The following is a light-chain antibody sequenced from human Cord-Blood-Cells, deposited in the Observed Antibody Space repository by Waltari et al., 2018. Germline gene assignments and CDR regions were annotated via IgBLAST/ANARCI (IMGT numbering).Light chain of an antibody. CDR1: SSHVGGYSY. V-gene: IGLV2-14*01. CDR2: DVN. CDR3: SSYTSSSVV. Sequence: QSALTHPASVSGSPGHSTPISCPGTSSHVGGYSYVSWYQQHPGKAPKLIIYDVNNRPSGVSNRFSGSKSGNTASLTISGLQAEDEADYYCSSYTSSSVVFGGGTKLTVL. J-gene: IGLJ2*01.